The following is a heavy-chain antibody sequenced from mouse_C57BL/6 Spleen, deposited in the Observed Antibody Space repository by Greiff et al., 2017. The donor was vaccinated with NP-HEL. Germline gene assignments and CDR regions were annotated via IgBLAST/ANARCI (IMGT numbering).Heavy chain of an antibody. Sequence: VQLKESGPGLVKPSQSLSLTCSVTGYSITSGYYWNWIRQFPGNKLEWMGYISYDGSNNYNPSLKNRISITRDTSKNQFFLKLNSVTTEDTATYYCARDDYDYGRDYAMDDWGQGTSVTVSS. CDR1: GYSITSGYY. CDR2: ISYDGSN. J-gene: IGHJ4*01. D-gene: IGHD2-4*01. V-gene: IGHV3-6*01. CDR3: ARDDYDYGRDYAMDD.